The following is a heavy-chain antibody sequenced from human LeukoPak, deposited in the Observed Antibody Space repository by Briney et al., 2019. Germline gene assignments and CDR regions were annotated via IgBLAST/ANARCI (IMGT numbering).Heavy chain of an antibody. CDR2: ISGSGGST. CDR1: GFTFSSYA. Sequence: PGRSLRLSRAAAGFTFSSYAMSSVRQAPGKGLEWVSAISGSGGSTYYADSVKGRLTISRDNSKNTLYRQMNSLRAKDTAVYYCAKNNPKTVFDYWGQGTLVTVPS. D-gene: IGHD1-14*01. V-gene: IGHV3-23*01. CDR3: AKNNPKTVFDY. J-gene: IGHJ4*02.